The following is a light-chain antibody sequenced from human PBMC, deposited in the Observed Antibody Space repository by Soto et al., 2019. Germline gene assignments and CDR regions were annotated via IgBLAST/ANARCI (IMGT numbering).Light chain of an antibody. J-gene: IGKJ1*01. V-gene: IGKV3-20*01. Sequence: EIVLTQSPGTLSLSPGERATLSCRASQTVSSSYLAWYQQKPGQAPRLLISGASSRATGIPDKFSGSGSGTDFTLTISKLEPEDLAVYNCQQYADAPMTFGPGTKVEIK. CDR3: QQYADAPMT. CDR2: GAS. CDR1: QTVSSSY.